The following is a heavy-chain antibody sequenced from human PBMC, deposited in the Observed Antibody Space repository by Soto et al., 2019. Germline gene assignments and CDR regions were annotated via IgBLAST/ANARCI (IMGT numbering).Heavy chain of an antibody. CDR1: GFTFSSYG. J-gene: IGHJ4*02. CDR2: ISYDGSNK. V-gene: IGHV3-30*18. Sequence: QVQLVESGGGVVQPGRSLRLSCAASGFTFSSYGMHWVRQAPGKGLEWVAVISYDGSNKYYADSVKGRFTISRDNSKNTLYLQMNSLRAEDTAVYYCAKDKRAVVVTAPFDYWGQGNLVTVSS. D-gene: IGHD2-21*02. CDR3: AKDKRAVVVTAPFDY.